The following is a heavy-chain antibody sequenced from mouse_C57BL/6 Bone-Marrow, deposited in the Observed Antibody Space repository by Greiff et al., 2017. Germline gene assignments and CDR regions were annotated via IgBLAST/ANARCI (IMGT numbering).Heavy chain of an antibody. V-gene: IGHV1-22*01. CDR2: INPNNGGT. Sequence: EVQLQQSGPELVKPGASVKMSCKASGYTFTDYNMHWVKQSHGKSLEWIGYINPNNGGTSYNQKFKGKATLTVNKSSSTAYMELRSLTSEDSAVYYCARSRLLRFDFDVWGTGTTVTVSS. D-gene: IGHD1-1*01. CDR3: ARSRLLRFDFDV. J-gene: IGHJ1*03. CDR1: GYTFTDYN.